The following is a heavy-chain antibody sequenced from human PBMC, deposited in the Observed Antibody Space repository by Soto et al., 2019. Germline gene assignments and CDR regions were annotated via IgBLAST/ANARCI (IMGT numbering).Heavy chain of an antibody. D-gene: IGHD3-16*01. V-gene: IGHV3-30*19. CDR2: TSYDGSNN. CDR3: ARWGTTGGLDV. CDR1: GFTFRSYV. Sequence: QVQLVESGGGVVQPGASLRLSCVGSGFTFRSYVIHWVRQAPGKGLEWVALTSYDGSNNYYDDYVKGRFTISRDNSRNTVDLHMASLRLEDTDLYYCARWGTTGGLDVWGQGTLVSVSS. J-gene: IGHJ4*02.